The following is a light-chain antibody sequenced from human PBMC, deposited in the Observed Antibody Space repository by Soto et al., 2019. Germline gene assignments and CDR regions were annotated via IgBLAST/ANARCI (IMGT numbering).Light chain of an antibody. CDR2: GAS. Sequence: EILMTQSPATLSMSPGKRVILSCRASQSVSTNLAWYQQRPGQAPRLLIYGASTRATGIPARFSGSGSGTDFTLTISSLEPEDFAVYYCQQRSNWPPSITFGQGTRLEIK. J-gene: IGKJ5*01. V-gene: IGKV3-11*01. CDR3: QQRSNWPPSIT. CDR1: QSVSTN.